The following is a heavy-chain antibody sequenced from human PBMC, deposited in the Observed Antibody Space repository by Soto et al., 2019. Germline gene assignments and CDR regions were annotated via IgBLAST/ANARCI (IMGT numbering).Heavy chain of an antibody. J-gene: IGHJ3*02. D-gene: IGHD3-10*01. V-gene: IGHV3-30-3*01. CDR1: GFTFSSYA. Sequence: QVQLVESGGGVVQPGRSLRLSCAASGFTFSSYAMHWVRQAPGKGLEWVAVISYDGSKKYYADSVKGRFTISRDNSKNTLYLQMNSLRAEDTAVYYCARSAYGSGSYYAFDIWGQGTMVTVSS. CDR2: ISYDGSKK. CDR3: ARSAYGSGSYYAFDI.